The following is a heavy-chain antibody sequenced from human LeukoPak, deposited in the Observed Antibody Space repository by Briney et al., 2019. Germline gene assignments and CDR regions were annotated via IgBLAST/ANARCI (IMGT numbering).Heavy chain of an antibody. CDR1: GFTVSSNY. D-gene: IGHD4/OR15-4a*01. CDR3: ARGAWFDP. Sequence: PGGSLRLSCAASGFTVSSNYMSWVRQAPGKGLEWVSVLYDSGSTYYADSVKGRFTISRHNSNNTMYLQMNSLRPEDTAVYYCARGAWFDPWGQGTLVTVSS. V-gene: IGHV3-53*04. CDR2: LYDSGST. J-gene: IGHJ5*02.